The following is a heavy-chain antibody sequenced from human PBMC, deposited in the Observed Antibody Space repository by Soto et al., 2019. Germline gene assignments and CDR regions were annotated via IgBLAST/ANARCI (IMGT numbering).Heavy chain of an antibody. V-gene: IGHV3-23*01. CDR1: GFTFSSYA. D-gene: IGHD3-22*01. CDR2: ISGSGGST. J-gene: IGHJ3*02. Sequence: HPGGPLRLSCAASGFTFSSYAMSWVRHAPGKGLEWVSAISGSGGSTYYADSVKGRFTISRDNSKNTLYLQMNSLRSEDTAVYYCAICPNSSGSDDAFDSWGQGTMVTVSS. CDR3: AICPNSSGSDDAFDS.